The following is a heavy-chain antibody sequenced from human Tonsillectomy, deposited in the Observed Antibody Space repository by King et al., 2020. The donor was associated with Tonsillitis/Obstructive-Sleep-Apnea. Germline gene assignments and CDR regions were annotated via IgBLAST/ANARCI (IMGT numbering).Heavy chain of an antibody. Sequence: VQLVESGGGLVQPGGSLRLSCAASGFTFISYAMSWVRQAPGKGLEWVSAISCSGGSTYYADSVKGRFTISRDNSNNTLYLQMNSLRAEDTAVYYCAKDHVEMATANPDYWGQGTLVTVSS. J-gene: IGHJ4*02. V-gene: IGHV3-23*04. CDR1: GFTFISYA. CDR2: ISCSGGST. D-gene: IGHD5-24*01. CDR3: AKDHVEMATANPDY.